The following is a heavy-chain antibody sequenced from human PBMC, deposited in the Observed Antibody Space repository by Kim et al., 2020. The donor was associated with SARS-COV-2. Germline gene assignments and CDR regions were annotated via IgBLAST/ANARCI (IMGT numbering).Heavy chain of an antibody. J-gene: IGHJ3*01. D-gene: IGHD3-22*01. CDR3: ARDYYYDSSGYYPY. Sequence: AKKFQGRVTITADKSTSTAYMELSSLRSEDTAVYYCARDYYYDSSGYYPYWGQGTMVTVSS. V-gene: IGHV1-69*04.